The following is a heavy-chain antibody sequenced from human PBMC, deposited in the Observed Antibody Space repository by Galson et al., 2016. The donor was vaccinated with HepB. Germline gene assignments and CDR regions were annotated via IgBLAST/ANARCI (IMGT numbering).Heavy chain of an antibody. CDR3: ARSPDYDFWSGPAPPGFDL. V-gene: IGHV4-30-4*01. J-gene: IGHJ5*02. CDR2: TSYSGTT. D-gene: IGHD3-3*01. CDR1: SGSITSGDYY. Sequence: TLSLTCSVSSGSITSGDYYWSWIRQSPGQGLEWIGFTSYSGTTYYTPSLKSRVAISVDTSKNQLSLNLSSVTAADTAVYYCARSPDYDFWSGPAPPGFDLWGQGTLVTVSS.